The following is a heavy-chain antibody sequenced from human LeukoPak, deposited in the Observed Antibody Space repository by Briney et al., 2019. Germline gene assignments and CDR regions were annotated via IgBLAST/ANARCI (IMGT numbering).Heavy chain of an antibody. CDR1: GYTFTSYG. D-gene: IGHD3-3*01. J-gene: IGHJ4*02. V-gene: IGHV1-18*01. CDR2: ISAYNGNT. CDR3: ARCYYDFWSGYYKYFDY. Sequence: ASVKVSCKASGYTFTSYGISWVRQAPGQGLEWMGWISAYNGNTNYALKLQGRVTMTTDTSTSTAYMELRSLRSDDTAVYYCARCYYDFWSGYYKYFDYWGQGTLVTVSS.